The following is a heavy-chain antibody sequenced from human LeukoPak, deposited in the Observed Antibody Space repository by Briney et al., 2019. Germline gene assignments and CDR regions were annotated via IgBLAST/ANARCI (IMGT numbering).Heavy chain of an antibody. J-gene: IGHJ4*02. CDR1: GFTFRTYG. Sequence: GGSLRLTCAASGFTFRTYGMNWVRRAPGKGLEWVSGIGPSGDRTYYVDSVKGRFTISRDNSKNTVYLQMSSLRADDTAVYYCAKDSGWILFDDWGQGTLVTVSS. CDR3: AKDSGWILFDD. CDR2: IGPSGDRT. D-gene: IGHD2-2*03. V-gene: IGHV3-23*01.